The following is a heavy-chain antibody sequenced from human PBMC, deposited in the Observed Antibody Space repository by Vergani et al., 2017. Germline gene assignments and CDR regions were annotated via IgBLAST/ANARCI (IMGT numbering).Heavy chain of an antibody. CDR3: AWRRGDNWYFYL. CDR1: GCSINPSSSF. V-gene: IGHV4-39*01. D-gene: IGHD3-16*01. CDR2: INYVGRT. Sequence: QLQLQESGPGLVKPSETLSLICTASGCSINPSSSFWGWIRQAPGKGLEWFGSINYVGRTYSIPSLQSRATVFVGTSKNQFSLNLASVTAADTAVYYCAWRRGDNWYFYLWGRGTQVTVSS. J-gene: IGHJ2*01.